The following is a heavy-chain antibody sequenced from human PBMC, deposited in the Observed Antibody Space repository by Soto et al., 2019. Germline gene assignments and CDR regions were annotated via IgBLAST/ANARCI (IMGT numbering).Heavy chain of an antibody. CDR1: GGTFSSYT. J-gene: IGHJ3*02. D-gene: IGHD3-22*01. Sequence: QVQLVQSGAEVKKPGSSVKVSCKASGGTFSSYTISWVRQAPGQGLEWMGRIIPILGIANYVQKFQGRVTITADKSTSTAYMELSSLRSEDTAVYYCAVPSSGDAFDIWGQGTMVTVSS. CDR3: AVPSSGDAFDI. CDR2: IIPILGIA. V-gene: IGHV1-69*02.